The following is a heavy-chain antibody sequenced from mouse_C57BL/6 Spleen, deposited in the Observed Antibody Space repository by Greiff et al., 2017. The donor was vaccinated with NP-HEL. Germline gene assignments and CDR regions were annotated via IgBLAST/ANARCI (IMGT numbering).Heavy chain of an antibody. Sequence: QVQLQQPGAELVRPGSSVKLSCKASGYTFTSYWMHWVKQRPIQGLEWIGNIDPSDSETHYNQKFKDKATLTVDKSSSTAYMQLSSLTSEDSAVYYGAIDSSGYVRDYWGQGTTLTVSS. CDR3: AIDSSGYVRDY. J-gene: IGHJ2*01. D-gene: IGHD3-2*02. V-gene: IGHV1-52*01. CDR2: IDPSDSET. CDR1: GYTFTSYW.